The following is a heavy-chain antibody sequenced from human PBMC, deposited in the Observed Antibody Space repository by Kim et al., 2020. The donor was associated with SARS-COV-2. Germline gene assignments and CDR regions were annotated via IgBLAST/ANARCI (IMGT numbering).Heavy chain of an antibody. CDR3: AREDPLRLAKFDY. D-gene: IGHD6-25*01. Sequence: GGSLRLSCAASGFTFSSYSMNWVRQAPGKGLEWVSYISSSSSTIYYADSVKGRFTISRDNAKNSLYLQMNSLRAEDTAVYYCAREDPLRLAKFDYWGQGTLVTVSS. J-gene: IGHJ4*02. V-gene: IGHV3-48*04. CDR2: ISSSSSTI. CDR1: GFTFSSYS.